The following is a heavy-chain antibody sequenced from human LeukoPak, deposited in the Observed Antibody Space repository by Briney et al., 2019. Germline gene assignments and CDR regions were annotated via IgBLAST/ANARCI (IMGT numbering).Heavy chain of an antibody. Sequence: RPGGSLRLSCAASGFTFSNAWMSWVRQAPGKGLEWVGHIKSKTDGGTTDYAAPVKGRFTISRDDSKNTLYLQMNSLKTEDTAVYYCTTEGSSGWIYYYGMDVWGQGTTVTVSS. CDR3: TTEGSSGWIYYYGMDV. D-gene: IGHD6-19*01. V-gene: IGHV3-15*01. CDR2: IKSKTDGGTT. CDR1: GFTFSNAW. J-gene: IGHJ6*02.